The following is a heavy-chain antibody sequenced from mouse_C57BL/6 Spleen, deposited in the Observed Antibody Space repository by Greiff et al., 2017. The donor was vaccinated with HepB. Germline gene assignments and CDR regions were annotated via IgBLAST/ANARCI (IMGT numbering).Heavy chain of an antibody. CDR2: IDPETGGT. D-gene: IGHD1-1*01. CDR3: TRWDYYGSSWFAY. J-gene: IGHJ3*01. V-gene: IGHV1-15*01. Sequence: VQLQQSGAELVRPGASVTLSCKASGYTFTDYEMHWVKQTPVHGLEWIGAIDPETGGTAYNQKFKGKAILTADKSSSTAYMELRSLTSEDSAVYYGTRWDYYGSSWFAYWGQGTLVTVSA. CDR1: GYTFTDYE.